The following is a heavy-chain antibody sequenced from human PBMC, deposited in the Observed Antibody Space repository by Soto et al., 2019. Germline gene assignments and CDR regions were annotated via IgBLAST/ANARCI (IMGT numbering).Heavy chain of an antibody. CDR3: ARDRSIRYFDWSQNWFDP. V-gene: IGHV1-18*01. Sequence: SVKVSCKASGYTFTSYGISWVRQAPGQGLEWMGWISAYNGNTNYAQKLQGRVTMTTDTSTSTAYMELRSLRSDDTAVYYCARDRSIRYFDWSQNWFDPWGQGTLVTVSS. J-gene: IGHJ5*02. CDR2: ISAYNGNT. CDR1: GYTFTSYG. D-gene: IGHD3-9*01.